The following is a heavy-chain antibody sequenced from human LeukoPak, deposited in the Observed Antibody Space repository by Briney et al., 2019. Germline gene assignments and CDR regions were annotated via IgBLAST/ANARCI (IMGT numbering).Heavy chain of an antibody. CDR1: GFTVSSNY. Sequence: PGRSLRLSCAASGFTVSSNYMSWVRQAPGKGLEWVSLIYPGGSTYYADSVKGRFTISRDNSKNTLYLQMSSLRAEDTAVYYCATSRHDYDDSAWGQGTLVSVSS. J-gene: IGHJ4*02. D-gene: IGHD4-17*01. CDR3: ATSRHDYDDSA. V-gene: IGHV3-53*01. CDR2: IYPGGST.